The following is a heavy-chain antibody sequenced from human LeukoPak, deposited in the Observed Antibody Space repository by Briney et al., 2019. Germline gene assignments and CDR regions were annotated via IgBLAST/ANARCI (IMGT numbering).Heavy chain of an antibody. Sequence: ASVKVSCKASGYTFTSYFIHWVRQAPGQGLEWMGIINPSGGSTGYPQKFQGRVTMTRDTSTSTVYMELSSLRSEDAAVCYCARVHYYDSSGYYYFDYWGQGTLVTVSS. CDR3: ARVHYYDSSGYYYFDY. V-gene: IGHV1-46*01. J-gene: IGHJ4*02. CDR2: INPSGGST. CDR1: GYTFTSYF. D-gene: IGHD3-22*01.